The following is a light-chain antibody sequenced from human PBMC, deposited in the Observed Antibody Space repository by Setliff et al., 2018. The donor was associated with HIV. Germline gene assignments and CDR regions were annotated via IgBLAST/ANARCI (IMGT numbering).Light chain of an antibody. CDR2: EVS. Sequence: SALTQPASVSGSPGQSITISCTGTSSDVGAYKYVSWYQQHPGKAPKLMIYEVSNRPSGVSNRFSGSKSGNTASLTISGLRTEDEAEYYCCSYASSGSLVFGAGTKVTVL. V-gene: IGLV2-14*01. J-gene: IGLJ1*01. CDR3: CSYASSGSLV. CDR1: SSDVGAYKY.